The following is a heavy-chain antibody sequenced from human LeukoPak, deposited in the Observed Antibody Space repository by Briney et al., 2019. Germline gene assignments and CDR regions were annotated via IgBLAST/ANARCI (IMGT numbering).Heavy chain of an antibody. V-gene: IGHV3-30*02. CDR1: GFTFRDFG. CDR3: VKGGSSSHNWFDP. J-gene: IGHJ5*02. Sequence: PGGSQRLSCAASGFTFRDFGMHWVRQAPGKGLVWVAFIRNDGSKDYYPDSVKGRFTISRDNSRTTLYLQMHSLRIEDTAVYYCVKGGSSSHNWFDPWGQGILVTVSS. CDR2: IRNDGSKD. D-gene: IGHD6-13*01.